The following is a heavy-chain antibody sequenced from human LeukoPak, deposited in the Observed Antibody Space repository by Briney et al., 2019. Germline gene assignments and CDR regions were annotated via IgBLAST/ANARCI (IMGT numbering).Heavy chain of an antibody. Sequence: SQTLSLTCTVSGGSISSGGYYWSWIRQHPGKGLEWIGYIYYSGSTYYNPSLKSRVTISVDTSKNQFSLKLSSVTAADTAVYYCARKDPATVSYYYYGMDVWGQGTTVTVSS. J-gene: IGHJ6*02. CDR3: ARKDPATVSYYYYGMDV. CDR2: IYYSGST. CDR1: GGSISSGGYY. V-gene: IGHV4-31*03. D-gene: IGHD5-18*01.